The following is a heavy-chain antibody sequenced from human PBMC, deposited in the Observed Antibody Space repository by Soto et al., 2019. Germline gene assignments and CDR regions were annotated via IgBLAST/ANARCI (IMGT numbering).Heavy chain of an antibody. CDR3: ARAVAVAADFDY. CDR1: GYTFTGYA. CDR2: INAGNGNT. V-gene: IGHV1-3*05. D-gene: IGHD6-19*01. J-gene: IGHJ4*02. Sequence: QVQLVQSGAEEKKPGASVKVSCKASGYTFTGYAMHWVRQAPGQRLEWMGWINAGNGNTKYSQKFQGRVTINSDTSASTAYMELSSLRSEDTAVSYCARAVAVAADFDYWGQGTLVTVSS.